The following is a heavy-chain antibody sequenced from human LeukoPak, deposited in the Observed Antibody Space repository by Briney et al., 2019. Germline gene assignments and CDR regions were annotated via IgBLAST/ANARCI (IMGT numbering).Heavy chain of an antibody. CDR2: MKPNSGNT. Sequence: GASVKVSCKASGYTFNSYDINWVRQATGQGLEWMGWMKPNSGNTGYPQKFQGRVTITRNTSISTAYMELSSLRSEDTAVYYCARGRSPSGVATSYYMDVWGKGTTVTVSS. CDR3: ARGRSPSGVATSYYMDV. D-gene: IGHD2-8*01. J-gene: IGHJ6*03. V-gene: IGHV1-8*03. CDR1: GYTFNSYD.